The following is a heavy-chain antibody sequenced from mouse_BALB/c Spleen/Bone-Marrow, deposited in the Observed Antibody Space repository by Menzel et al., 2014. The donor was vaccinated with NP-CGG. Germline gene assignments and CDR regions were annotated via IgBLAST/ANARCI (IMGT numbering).Heavy chain of an antibody. CDR1: GYTFTDYA. J-gene: IGHJ4*01. D-gene: IGHD5-1*01. Sequence: QVHVKQSGPEVVRPGVSVKISCKGSGYTFTDYAMHWVKQSHAKSLEWIGVISTYNGNTNYNQKFKGKATMTVDKSTISAYMRLARLTYRDSNFYYSEIVEYGSIGYWNQ. CDR3: EIVEYGSIGY. CDR2: ISTYNGNT. V-gene: IGHV1-67*01.